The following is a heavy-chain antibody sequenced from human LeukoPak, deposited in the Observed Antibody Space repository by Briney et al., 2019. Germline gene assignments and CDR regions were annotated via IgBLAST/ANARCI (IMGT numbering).Heavy chain of an antibody. J-gene: IGHJ4*02. V-gene: IGHV1-18*01. CDR2: ISAYNGNT. Sequence: ASVKVSCKASGFTFTSYGISWVRQAPGQGLEWMGWISAYNGNTNYAQKFQGRVTMTTDTSASTAYMELRSLRSDDTAMYYCARTISGWYGDYWGQGTLVTVSS. CDR1: GFTFTSYG. CDR3: ARTISGWYGDY. D-gene: IGHD6-19*01.